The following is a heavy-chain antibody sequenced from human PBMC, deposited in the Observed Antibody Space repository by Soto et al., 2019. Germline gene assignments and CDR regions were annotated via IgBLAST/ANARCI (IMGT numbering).Heavy chain of an antibody. J-gene: IGHJ3*01. D-gene: IGHD3-10*01. Sequence: EVQLVESGGDLVQPGGSLRLFCAASGFIFTAHYIDWVRQAPGPGLEWVARIRHSRRDYTTEYAASVRGRFTISRDDSQNSGQRQMNSLKIEDTAMYYGARASADSRYYNYFSSWGQGTTVTVSS. CDR2: IRHSRRDYTT. CDR1: GFIFTAHY. CDR3: ARASADSRYYNYFSS. V-gene: IGHV3-72*01.